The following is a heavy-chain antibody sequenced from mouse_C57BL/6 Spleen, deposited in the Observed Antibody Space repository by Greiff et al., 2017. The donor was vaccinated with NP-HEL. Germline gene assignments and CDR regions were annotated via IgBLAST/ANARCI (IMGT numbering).Heavy chain of an antibody. Sequence: VQLQQSGPELVKPGASVKISCKASGYSFTSYYIHWVKQRPGQGLEWIGWIYPGSGNTKYNEKFKGKATLTADTSSSTAYMQLSSLTSEDSAVYYCARGAGTHYFDYWGQGTTLTVSS. J-gene: IGHJ2*01. CDR3: ARGAGTHYFDY. D-gene: IGHD4-1*01. CDR2: IYPGSGNT. V-gene: IGHV1-66*01. CDR1: GYSFTSYY.